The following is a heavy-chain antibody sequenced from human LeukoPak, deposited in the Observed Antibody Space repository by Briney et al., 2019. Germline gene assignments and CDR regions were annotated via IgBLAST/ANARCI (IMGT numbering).Heavy chain of an antibody. D-gene: IGHD3-10*01. J-gene: IGHJ4*02. CDR2: ISWNSGSI. CDR1: GFTFDDYA. V-gene: IGHV3-9*01. Sequence: GGSLRLSCAASGFTFDDYAMHWVRQAPGKGLEWVSGISWNSGSIGCADSVKGRFTISRDNAKNSLYLQMNSLRAEDTALYYCAKHLWFGILWGQGTLVTVSS. CDR3: AKHLWFGIL.